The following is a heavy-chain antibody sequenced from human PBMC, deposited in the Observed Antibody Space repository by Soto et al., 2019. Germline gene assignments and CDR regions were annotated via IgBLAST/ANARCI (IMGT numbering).Heavy chain of an antibody. D-gene: IGHD5-12*01. CDR2: FTPKLGTA. V-gene: IGHV1-69*01. CDR3: ARGVVSGFEFWYFDL. CDR1: GGTFRNHG. J-gene: IGHJ2*01. Sequence: QVQLVQSGAEVKKPGSSVKVSCKASGGTFRNHGISWLRQAPGQGLEWIGGFTPKLGTANYAPKFQGRVSITADEATTTASVALSNLRPEDMAVYFCARGVVSGFEFWYFDLWGRGTLITVSS.